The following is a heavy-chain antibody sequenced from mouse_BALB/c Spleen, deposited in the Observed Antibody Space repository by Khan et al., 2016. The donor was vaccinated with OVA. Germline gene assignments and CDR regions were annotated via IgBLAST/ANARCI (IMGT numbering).Heavy chain of an antibody. CDR2: ILPGSGRN. CDR3: AGANYYGSRSWISY. CDR1: GYTFSSYW. D-gene: IGHD1-1*01. Sequence: VQLQESGAELMKPGASVKISCTATGYTFSSYWIEWVKQRPGHGLEWIGEILPGSGRNNYNEKFKGKATFTADTSSNTAYLQLSNLTSDDTAVYYCAGANYYGSRSWISYWGQGTLVTVSA. J-gene: IGHJ3*01. V-gene: IGHV1-9*01.